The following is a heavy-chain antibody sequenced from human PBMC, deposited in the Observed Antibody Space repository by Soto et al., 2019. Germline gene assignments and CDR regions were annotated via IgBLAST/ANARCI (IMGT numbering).Heavy chain of an antibody. D-gene: IGHD4-17*01. CDR1: GFTFSSYS. CDR2: ITRSSATR. CDR3: ARPGYGDYMGFDC. V-gene: IGHV3-48*02. J-gene: IGHJ4*02. Sequence: XGSLWLPWEGSGFTFSSYSMKWVRQAPGKGLEWLSYITRSSATRLYADSVKGRFTISRDNAKNSLYLQMNSLREYDTAVYYCARPGYGDYMGFDCWGEGTLVTVSS.